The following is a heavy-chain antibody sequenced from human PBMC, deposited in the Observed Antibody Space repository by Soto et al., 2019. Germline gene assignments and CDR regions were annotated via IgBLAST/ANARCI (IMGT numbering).Heavy chain of an antibody. CDR2: LYSSGNT. D-gene: IGHD6-19*01. V-gene: IGHV4-4*07. Sequence: SETLSLTCTVSGASISAYAWSWIRQPAGKGLEWIGRLYSSGNTNYNPSFKSRLTMSADTSKDQLSLKLSSVTAADTAVYYCARGPYSSGWYVVDYWGQGTLVTVSS. CDR1: GASISAYA. CDR3: ARGPYSSGWYVVDY. J-gene: IGHJ4*02.